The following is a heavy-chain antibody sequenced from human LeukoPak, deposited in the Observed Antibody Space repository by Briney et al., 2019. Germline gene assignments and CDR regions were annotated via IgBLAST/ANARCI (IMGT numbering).Heavy chain of an antibody. CDR2: ISDDGSRQ. V-gene: IGHV3-30-3*01. CDR1: GFTFSNYA. Sequence: GGSLRLSCAATGFTFSNYAIHWGRQAPGKGLEWVAFISDDGSRQHYADSVKGRFTISRDNSKNTLNLQMNSLRAEDTAVYYCVKDRKGTYTLDYWGRGTLVTVSS. CDR3: VKDRKGTYTLDY. J-gene: IGHJ4*02. D-gene: IGHD3-16*01.